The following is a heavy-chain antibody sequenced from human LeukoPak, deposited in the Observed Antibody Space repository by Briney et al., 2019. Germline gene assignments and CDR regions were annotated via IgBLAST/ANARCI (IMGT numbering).Heavy chain of an antibody. J-gene: IGHJ4*02. CDR2: IYGGGST. D-gene: IGHD3-22*01. CDR1: GFIVSTNY. CDR3: ARDTVDNRSAYYYQC. Sequence: GGSLRLSCAASGFIVSTNYMSWVRQAPGKGLEWVSVIYGGGSTYYADSVKGRFTISRDNSQNTLYLQMNSLRPEDTAVYYCARDTVDNRSAYYYQCWGQGTLVTVSS. V-gene: IGHV3-66*01.